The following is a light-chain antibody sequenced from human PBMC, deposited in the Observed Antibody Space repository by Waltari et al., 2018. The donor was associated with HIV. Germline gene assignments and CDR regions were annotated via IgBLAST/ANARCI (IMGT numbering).Light chain of an antibody. V-gene: IGLV1-51*01. J-gene: IGLJ2*01. CDR3: GTWDSSLSAVL. CDR2: DNT. CDR1: SPNIGSNR. Sequence: QSVLTQPPSVSAAPGQKVTISCSGSSPNIGSNRFFWYKQPPGTAPKLLIYDNTKRPSGIPDRFSGSKSGTLATLGITGLQTGDEADYYCGTWDSSLSAVLFGGGTKLTVL.